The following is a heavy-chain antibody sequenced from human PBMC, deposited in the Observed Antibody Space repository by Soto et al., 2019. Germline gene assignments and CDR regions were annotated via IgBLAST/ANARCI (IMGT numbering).Heavy chain of an antibody. CDR2: IIPVFGRA. V-gene: IGHV1-69*01. CDR1: GGTFSSFL. D-gene: IGHD2-2*01. Sequence: QVQLVQSGAEVKTPGSSVKVSCKASGGTFSSFLMGWVRQAPGQGLEWVGGIIPVFGRATYAEKFQGRVTIIADDSTSTVYIELSVLKSEDTAVYYWILDCTSMSCYGYLGVDVWCQGATVTVAS. J-gene: IGHJ6*02. CDR3: ILDCTSMSCYGYLGVDV.